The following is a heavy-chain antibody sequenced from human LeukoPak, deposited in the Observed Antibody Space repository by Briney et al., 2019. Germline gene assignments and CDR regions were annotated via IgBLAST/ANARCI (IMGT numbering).Heavy chain of an antibody. Sequence: PSETLSLTCTVSGGSISSYYWSWIRQPPGKGLEWIGEINHSGGTNYNPSLKSRVTISVDTSKNQFSLKLSSVTAADTAVYYCARARNYYDSSVRKYFDYWGQGTLVTVSS. CDR3: ARARNYYDSSVRKYFDY. CDR1: GGSISSYY. J-gene: IGHJ4*02. D-gene: IGHD3-22*01. V-gene: IGHV4-34*01. CDR2: INHSGGT.